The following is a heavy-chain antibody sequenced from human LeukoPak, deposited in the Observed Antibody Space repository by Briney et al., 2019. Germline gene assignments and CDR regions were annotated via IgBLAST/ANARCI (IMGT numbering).Heavy chain of an antibody. J-gene: IGHJ5*02. CDR1: GFTFSSYS. CDR3: ARDGWFGDYNWFDP. Sequence: PGGSPRLSCAASGFTFSSYSMNWVRQAPGKGLEWISYISSASNTIYYADSVKGRFTISRGNAKNSVYLQMNSLRAEDTAMYYCARDGWFGDYNWFDPWRQGTLVTVSS. V-gene: IGHV3-48*01. CDR2: ISSASNTI. D-gene: IGHD3-10*01.